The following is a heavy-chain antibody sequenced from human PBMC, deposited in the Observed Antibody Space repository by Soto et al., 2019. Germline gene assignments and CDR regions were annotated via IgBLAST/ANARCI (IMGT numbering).Heavy chain of an antibody. V-gene: IGHV1-18*01. J-gene: IGHJ4*02. CDR2: ITAYNGNT. CDR1: GYTLTRYC. CDR3: ARGWFGEFVHYFDY. D-gene: IGHD3-10*01. Sequence: QVQLVQSGAEVKKPGASVKVSCKASGYTLTRYCISWVRQAPGQGLEWMGWITAYNGNTNYAPKLQGRVTMTTDTSTSTAYMELRSLRSDDTAVYYCARGWFGEFVHYFDYWGQGTLVTVSS.